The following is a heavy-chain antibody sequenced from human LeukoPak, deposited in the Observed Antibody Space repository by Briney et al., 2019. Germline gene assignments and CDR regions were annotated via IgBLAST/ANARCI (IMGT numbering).Heavy chain of an antibody. CDR2: IYPGDSDT. CDR3: ARRRDLYSGSYYPFDY. V-gene: IGHV5-51*01. CDR1: GYDFTNYW. Sequence: LGESLKISCKGSGYDFTNYWIGWVRQMPGKGLEWMGIIYPGDSDTRYSPSFQGQVTISADKSISTAYLQWSSLKASDTAMYYCARRRDLYSGSYYPFDYWGQGTLVTVSS. D-gene: IGHD1-26*01. J-gene: IGHJ4*02.